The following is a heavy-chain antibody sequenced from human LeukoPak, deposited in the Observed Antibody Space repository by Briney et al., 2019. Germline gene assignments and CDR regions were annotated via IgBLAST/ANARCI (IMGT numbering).Heavy chain of an antibody. CDR3: AKDLDGTMIVVVITHAFDI. CDR2: IDPNSGGS. J-gene: IGHJ3*02. CDR1: GYTFTGYY. D-gene: IGHD3-22*01. Sequence: ASVKVSCKTSGYTFTGYYIHWVRQAPGQGLEWMGWIDPNSGGSNSAQKFQGRFTMTRDTSISTAYMELSRLRSDDTAVYYCAKDLDGTMIVVVITHAFDIWGQGTMVTVSS. V-gene: IGHV1-2*02.